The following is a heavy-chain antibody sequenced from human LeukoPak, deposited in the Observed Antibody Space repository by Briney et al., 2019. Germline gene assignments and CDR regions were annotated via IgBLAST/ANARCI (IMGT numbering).Heavy chain of an antibody. V-gene: IGHV3-23*01. Sequence: GGSLRLSCAASGFTFSSYAMNWVRQAPGKGLEWVSSLIGSGGNTYYADSVKGRLTISRDNSKNTLFLQMNSLRAEDTAVYYCAKSASVAGWFYFDSWGQGTLVTVSS. CDR2: LIGSGGNT. CDR3: AKSASVAGWFYFDS. CDR1: GFTFSSYA. J-gene: IGHJ4*02. D-gene: IGHD6-19*01.